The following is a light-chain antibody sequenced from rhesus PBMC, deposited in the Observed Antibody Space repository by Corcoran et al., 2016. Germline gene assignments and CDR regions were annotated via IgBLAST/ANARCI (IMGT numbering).Light chain of an antibody. Sequence: DVVMTQSPLSLPITPGQPASISCRSSQSLVHSDGNTYLSWYQQKPGQPPRLLIYKVSNRYSGVPDRFSGSGAGTDVTLKISRVEAEDVGVYYCGQGTKVPYSFGQGTKVEIK. J-gene: IGKJ2*01. CDR3: GQGTKVPYS. V-gene: IGKV2-62*02. CDR1: QSLVHSDGNTY. CDR2: KVS.